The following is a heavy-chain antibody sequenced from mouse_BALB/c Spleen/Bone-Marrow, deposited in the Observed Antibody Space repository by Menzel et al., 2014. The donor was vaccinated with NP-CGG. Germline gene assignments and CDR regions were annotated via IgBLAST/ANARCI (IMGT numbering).Heavy chain of an antibody. CDR3: ARGRDYDVFSY. Sequence: DVQLVESGTVLARPGASVKMSCKASGYTFTSYWMHWVKQRPGQGLEWIGTIYPGNSDTTYNQKFKGKAKLTAVTSTSTAYMELSSLTNEDSAVYYCARGRDYDVFSYWGQGTLVTVSA. D-gene: IGHD2-4*01. J-gene: IGHJ3*01. V-gene: IGHV1-5*01. CDR1: GYTFTSYW. CDR2: IYPGNSDT.